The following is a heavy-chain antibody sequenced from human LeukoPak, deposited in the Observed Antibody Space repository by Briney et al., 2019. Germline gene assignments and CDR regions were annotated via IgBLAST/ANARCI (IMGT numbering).Heavy chain of an antibody. CDR3: ARVGRDGYTNNWFDP. CDR1: GGPISSSSYY. D-gene: IGHD5-24*01. Sequence: PSETLSLTCTVSGGPISSSSYYWGWIRQPPGKGLEWIGSIYYSGSTYYNPSLKSRVTISVDTSKNQFSLKLSSVTAADTAVYYCARVGRDGYTNNWFDPWGQGTLVTVSS. V-gene: IGHV4-39*01. J-gene: IGHJ5*02. CDR2: IYYSGST.